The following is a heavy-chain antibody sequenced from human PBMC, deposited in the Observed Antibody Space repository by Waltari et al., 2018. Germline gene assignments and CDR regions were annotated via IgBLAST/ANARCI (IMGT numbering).Heavy chain of an antibody. CDR3: VKDRSPAYCSGDCPGFYGVDV. V-gene: IGHV3-23*01. J-gene: IGHJ6*02. Sequence: DVELLESGGGFVQPGGSLRLSCAVSGFTFKNFGMAWVRLAPGKGLHWVSVINGEGGTRNYIASVKGRFAISRDNFRDRLYVDMENLRVEDTATYYCVKDRSPAYCSGDCPGFYGVDVWGQGTTVTVSS. CDR2: INGEGGTR. CDR1: GFTFKNFG. D-gene: IGHD2-21*02.